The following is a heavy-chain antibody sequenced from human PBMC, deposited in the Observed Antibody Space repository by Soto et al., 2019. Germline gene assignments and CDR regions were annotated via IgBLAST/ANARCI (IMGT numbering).Heavy chain of an antibody. J-gene: IGHJ6*02. Sequence: QVQLVQSGAEVKKPGSSVKVSCKASGGTFSSYAISWVRQAPGQGLEWMGGIIPIFGTANYAQKFQGRVTITADESTSTAYMELSSLRSEDTAVYYCASDIVVVPAATYGMDVWGQETTVTVSS. CDR3: ASDIVVVPAATYGMDV. D-gene: IGHD2-2*01. CDR2: IIPIFGTA. V-gene: IGHV1-69*01. CDR1: GGTFSSYA.